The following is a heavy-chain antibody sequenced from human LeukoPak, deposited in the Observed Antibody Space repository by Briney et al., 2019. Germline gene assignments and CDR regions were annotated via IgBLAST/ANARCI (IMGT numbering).Heavy chain of an antibody. CDR2: INQDGSEK. CDR3: AREAGIPPSTQQWPTSVDY. J-gene: IGHJ4*02. D-gene: IGHD5-18*01. Sequence: GGSLRLSCVASGFTFSSSWMSWVRQAPGKGREWVANINQDGSEKYCVDAVKGRFTISRDNAKNPLYLQMNSLRAEDTAVYYCAREAGIPPSTQQWPTSVDYWGQGTLVTVSS. CDR1: GFTFSSSW. V-gene: IGHV3-7*05.